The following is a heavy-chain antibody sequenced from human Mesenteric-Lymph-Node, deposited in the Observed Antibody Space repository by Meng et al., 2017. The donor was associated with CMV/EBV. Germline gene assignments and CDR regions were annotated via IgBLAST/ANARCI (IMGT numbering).Heavy chain of an antibody. CDR2: INPNGGVT. D-gene: IGHD4-17*01. CDR1: GYAYAASR. V-gene: IGHV1-2*02. J-gene: IGHJ4*02. CDR3: ARVGVTTVTYFDY. Sequence: SSGYAYAASRIYWVRQAPGQGLELMGWINPNGGVTNYAQKFQGRVTMTRDTSINTAYMELNGLTSDDTAMYFCARVGVTTVTYFDYWGQGALVTVSS.